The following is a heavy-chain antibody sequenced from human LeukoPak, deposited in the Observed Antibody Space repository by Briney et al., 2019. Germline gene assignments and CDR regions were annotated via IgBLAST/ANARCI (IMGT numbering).Heavy chain of an antibody. Sequence: GGSLRLSCAASGFALSSHWMTWVRQVPGRGPEWVANVNRDGSETYYLDSVKGRFTISKDNTKNSLYLQMNSLRAEDTALYHCARNNGMDVWGQGTTVIVSS. CDR3: ARNNGMDV. CDR1: GFALSSHW. CDR2: VNRDGSET. J-gene: IGHJ6*02. V-gene: IGHV3-7*03.